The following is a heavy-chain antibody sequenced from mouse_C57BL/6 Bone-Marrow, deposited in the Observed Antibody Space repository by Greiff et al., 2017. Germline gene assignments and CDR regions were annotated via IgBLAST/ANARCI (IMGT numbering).Heavy chain of an antibody. CDR1: GFTFSDYY. J-gene: IGHJ3*01. D-gene: IGHD2-1*01. CDR3: ARHLLRGFAY. V-gene: IGHV5-12*01. Sequence: EVKLVESGGGLVQPGGSLKLSCAASGFTFSDYYMYWVRQTPEKRLEWVAYISNGGGSTYYPDTVKGRFTISRDNAKNTLYLQMSRLKSEDTAMYYCARHLLRGFAYRGQGTLVTVSA. CDR2: ISNGGGST.